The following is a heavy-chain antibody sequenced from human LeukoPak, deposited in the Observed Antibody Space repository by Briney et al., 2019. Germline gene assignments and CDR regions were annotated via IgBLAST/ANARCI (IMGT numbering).Heavy chain of an antibody. D-gene: IGHD7-27*01. Sequence: GGSLRLSCAASGFASGFTFSDYAVSGVRQAPGKGPELVASVNGRGATTYYADSVRGRFTISRDNSKNTVYLQMISLGADDTAVYFCAKAPATGEGYYFYYMDVWGKGTTVTVSS. J-gene: IGHJ6*03. V-gene: IGHV3-23*01. CDR1: GFTFSDYA. CDR3: AKAPATGEGYYFYYMDV. CDR2: VNGRGATT.